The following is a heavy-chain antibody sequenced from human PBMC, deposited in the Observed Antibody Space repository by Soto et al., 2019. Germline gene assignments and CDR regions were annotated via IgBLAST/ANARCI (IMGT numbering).Heavy chain of an antibody. CDR2: ISATGGGT. V-gene: IGHV3-23*01. CDR1: GFKFSSYA. CDR3: AKDRRGGGNSAFYFDF. J-gene: IGHJ5*01. Sequence: GGSLRLSCAASGFKFSSYAMSWVRQAPGKGLEWVSLISATGGGTYYADSVKGRFTISRDNSDNTLYLQVHSLRAEDTAVYYCAKDRRGGGNSAFYFDFWGQGAQVTVSS. D-gene: IGHD3-10*01.